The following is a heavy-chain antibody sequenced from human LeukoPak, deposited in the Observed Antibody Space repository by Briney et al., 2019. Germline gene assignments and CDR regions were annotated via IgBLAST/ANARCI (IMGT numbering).Heavy chain of an antibody. D-gene: IGHD6-13*01. V-gene: IGHV3-53*01. CDR2: IYSGGST. J-gene: IGHJ4*02. CDR1: GFTVSSNY. CDR3: ARDTGIAAASDY. Sequence: GGSLRLSCAASGFTVSSNYMSWVRQAPGKGLEWVSVIYSGGSTYYADSVKGRFTISRDNAKNSLYLQMNSLRAEDTAVYYCARDTGIAAASDYWGQGTLVTVSS.